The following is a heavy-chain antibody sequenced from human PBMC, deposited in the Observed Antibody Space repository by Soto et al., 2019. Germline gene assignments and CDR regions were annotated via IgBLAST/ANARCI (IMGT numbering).Heavy chain of an antibody. CDR3: AHTIFYEWELTYWYFDR. V-gene: IGHV2-5*02. CDR1: GFSLSTSGVG. D-gene: IGHD1-26*01. Sequence: QITLKESGPTLVKPTQTLTLTCTFSGFSLSTSGVGVGWIRQPPGKALEWLALIYWDDDKRYSPSLKSRLTINKDTSKTQVVLTMTNMDPVDTATYYCAHTIFYEWELTYWYFDRWGRGTLVTVSS. CDR2: IYWDDDK. J-gene: IGHJ2*01.